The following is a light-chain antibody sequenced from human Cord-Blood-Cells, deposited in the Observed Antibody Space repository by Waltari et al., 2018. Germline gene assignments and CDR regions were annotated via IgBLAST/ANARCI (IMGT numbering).Light chain of an antibody. V-gene: IGKV1-39*01. CDR1: QGISSY. Sequence: DIQMPQPPSPLSAPVGDRVTITCRASQGISSYLNWYQQKPGKAPKLLIYAASSLQSGVPSRFSGSGSGTDFTLTISSLQPEDFATYYCQQSYSTPPTFGGGTKVEIK. CDR2: AAS. CDR3: QQSYSTPPT. J-gene: IGKJ4*01.